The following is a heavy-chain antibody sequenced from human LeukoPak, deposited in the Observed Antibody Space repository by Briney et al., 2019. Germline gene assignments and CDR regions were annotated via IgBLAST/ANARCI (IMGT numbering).Heavy chain of an antibody. CDR2: ISGSGGST. V-gene: IGHV3-23*01. J-gene: IGHJ4*02. CDR3: AKIYGDYVSSDY. D-gene: IGHD4-17*01. CDR1: GFTFSSYA. Sequence: GGSLRLSCAASGFTFSSYAMSWVRQAPGKGPEWVSAISGSGGSTYYADSVKGRFTISRDNSKNTLYLQMNSLRAEDTAVYYCAKIYGDYVSSDYWGQGTLVTVSS.